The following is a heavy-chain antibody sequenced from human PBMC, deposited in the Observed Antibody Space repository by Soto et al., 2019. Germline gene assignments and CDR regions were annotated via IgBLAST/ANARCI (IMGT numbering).Heavy chain of an antibody. V-gene: IGHV4-59*08. CDR2: IYYSGST. J-gene: IGHJ4*02. CDR1: GGSISSYY. CDR3: ARRKSSGWYYFDY. Sequence: QVQLQESGPGLVKPSETLSLTCTVSGGSISSYYWSWIRQPPGKGLEWIGYIYYSGSTNYNPSLKSRVTISVDTSKNQFSLKLSSVTAADTAVYYCARRKSSGWYYFDYWGQGTLVTVSS. D-gene: IGHD6-19*01.